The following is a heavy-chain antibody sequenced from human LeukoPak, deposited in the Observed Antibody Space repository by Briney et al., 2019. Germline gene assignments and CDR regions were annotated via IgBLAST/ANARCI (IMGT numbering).Heavy chain of an antibody. CDR1: GFTFSSYA. Sequence: PGRSLRPSCAASGFTFSSYAMHWVRQAPGKGLEWVAVVSYDGSNKYYADSVKGRFTISRDNSKNTLYLQMNSLRAEDTAVYYCARVTDYYDSSGCPDYWGQGTLVTVSS. CDR3: ARVTDYYDSSGCPDY. D-gene: IGHD3-22*01. V-gene: IGHV3-30*04. J-gene: IGHJ4*02. CDR2: VSYDGSNK.